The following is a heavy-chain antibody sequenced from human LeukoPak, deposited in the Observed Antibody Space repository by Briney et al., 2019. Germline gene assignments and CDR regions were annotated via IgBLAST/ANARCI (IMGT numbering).Heavy chain of an antibody. V-gene: IGHV3-21*01. Sequence: GGSLRLSCAASGFSFSTYTMNWVRQAPGKGLEWVSSTPDSGRYSHDVDSVRGRFTISRDNAKNSLYLDMDNLRPGDTAVYYCVRGDSRDYWGQGTLVTVSS. CDR1: GFSFSTYT. D-gene: IGHD6-13*01. J-gene: IGHJ4*02. CDR3: VRGDSRDY. CDR2: TPDSGRYS.